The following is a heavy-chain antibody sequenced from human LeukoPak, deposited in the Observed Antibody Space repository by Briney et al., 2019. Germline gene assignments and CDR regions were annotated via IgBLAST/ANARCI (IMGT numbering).Heavy chain of an antibody. CDR2: VNRDGSET. J-gene: IGHJ6*02. CDR1: GFALSSHW. V-gene: IGHV3-7*03. CDR3: ARNNGMDV. Sequence: GGSLRLSCAASGFALSSHWMTWVRPVPGRGPEWVANVNRDGSETYYLDSVKGRFTISKDNAKNSLYLQMNSLRAEDTALYHCARNNGMDVWGQGTTVIVSS.